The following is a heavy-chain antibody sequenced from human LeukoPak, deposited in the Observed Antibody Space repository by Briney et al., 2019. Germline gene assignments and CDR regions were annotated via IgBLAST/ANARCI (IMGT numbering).Heavy chain of an antibody. J-gene: IGHJ3*02. CDR1: GGSISSYY. CDR2: IYYSGST. Sequence: PSETLSLTCTVSGGSISSYYWSWIRQPPGKGLEWIGYIYYSGSTNYNPSLKSRATISVDTSKNQFSLKLSSVTAADTAVYYCARDPNPSGWYSGAFDIWGQGTMVTVSS. CDR3: ARDPNPSGWYSGAFDI. V-gene: IGHV4-59*01. D-gene: IGHD6-19*01.